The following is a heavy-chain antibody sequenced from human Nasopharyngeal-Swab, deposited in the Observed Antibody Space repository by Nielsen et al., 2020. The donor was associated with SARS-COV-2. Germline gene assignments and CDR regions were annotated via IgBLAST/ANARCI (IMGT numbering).Heavy chain of an antibody. J-gene: IGHJ4*02. CDR3: VRATNLGGSLWVPDY. Sequence: GESLKISRAASGFTFSTYWMHWVRQAPGKGLVWVSRINDDGRDTIYADSVKGRFTISRDNAKNTLYLQMNSLRAEDTALYYCVRATNLGGSLWVPDYWGQGTLVTVSS. V-gene: IGHV3-74*01. CDR1: GFTFSTYW. CDR2: INDDGRDT. D-gene: IGHD5-12*01.